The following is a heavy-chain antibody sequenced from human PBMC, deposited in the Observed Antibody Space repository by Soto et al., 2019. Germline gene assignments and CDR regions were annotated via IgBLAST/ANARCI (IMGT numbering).Heavy chain of an antibody. CDR3: ARQFHDNSGGGYYYYGLDV. CDR2: IYPADSDT. V-gene: IGHV5-51*01. J-gene: IGHJ6*02. CDR1: GYSFSNYW. Sequence: PGESLKISCEGSGYSFSNYWIAWVRRMPGKGLEWMGIIYPADSDTRYSPSFQGQVTISADKYINTAYLQWSSLKSSDTATYYCARQFHDNSGGGYYYYGLDVWGQGTTVTVSS. D-gene: IGHD2-15*01.